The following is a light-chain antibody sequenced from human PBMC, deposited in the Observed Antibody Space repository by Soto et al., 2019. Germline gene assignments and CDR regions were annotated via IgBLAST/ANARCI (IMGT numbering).Light chain of an antibody. J-gene: IGKJ5*01. CDR3: QQYYSYPRT. CDR1: QSISSW. V-gene: IGKV1-5*01. Sequence: DIQMPQSPSILSASVGESFPITGRASQSISSWLAWYQQKPGKATNLLIYDASNLDSGVPSRFSGSGSGTDFTLTISYLQSEDFATYYCQQYYSYPRTFGKGKRLEIK. CDR2: DAS.